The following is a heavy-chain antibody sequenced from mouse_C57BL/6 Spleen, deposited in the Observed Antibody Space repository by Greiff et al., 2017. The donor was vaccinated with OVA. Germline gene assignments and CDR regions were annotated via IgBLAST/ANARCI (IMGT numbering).Heavy chain of an antibody. CDR1: GYSFTDYN. V-gene: IGHV1-39*01. J-gene: IGHJ4*01. CDR2: INPNYGTT. Sequence: EVQLQQSGPELVKPGASVKISCKASGYSFTDYNMNWVKQSHGKSLEWIGVINPNYGTTSYNPQLQGKATLTVDQSSCTAYMQLNSLTSEDSAVYYCARSLNTDYAMDYWGQGTSVTVSS. CDR3: ARSLNTDYAMDY. D-gene: IGHD5-1-1*01.